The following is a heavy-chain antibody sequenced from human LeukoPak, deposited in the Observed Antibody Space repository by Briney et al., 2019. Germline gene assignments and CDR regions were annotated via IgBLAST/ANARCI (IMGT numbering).Heavy chain of an antibody. CDR2: ICYDGSNK. Sequence: PGRSLRRSCAASGFTFSSYGMHWVRQAPGKGLEWVAVICYDGSNKYYADSVKGRFTISRDNSKNTLYLQMNSLRAEDTAVYYCARSASGSYYNGPDYRGQGTLVTVSS. D-gene: IGHD3-10*01. V-gene: IGHV3-33*01. CDR1: GFTFSSYG. CDR3: ARSASGSYYNGPDY. J-gene: IGHJ4*02.